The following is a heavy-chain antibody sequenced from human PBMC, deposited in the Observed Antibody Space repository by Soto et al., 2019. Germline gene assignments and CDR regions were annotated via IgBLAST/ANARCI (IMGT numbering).Heavy chain of an antibody. CDR2: IYYSGST. CDR1: GGSISSYY. J-gene: IGHJ5*02. D-gene: IGHD2-15*01. V-gene: IGHV4-59*01. Sequence: SETLSLTCTVSGGSISSYYWSWIRQPPGKGLEWIGYIYYSGSTNYNPSLKSRVTISVDTSKNQFSLKLSSVTAADTAVYYCAGQSSGEFDPWGQGTLVTVSS. CDR3: AGQSSGEFDP.